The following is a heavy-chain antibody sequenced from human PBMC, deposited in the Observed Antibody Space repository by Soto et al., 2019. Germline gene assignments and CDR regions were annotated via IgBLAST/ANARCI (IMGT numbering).Heavy chain of an antibody. J-gene: IGHJ4*02. CDR1: GYSFTTFG. Sequence: ASVKDSCKASGYSFTTFGIHWVRQAPGQRPEWMGWTNAGNGNARSSQRFQGRITITRDTSANTVYMGLRDLRSEDTSVYYCARSSVAPYCSRTSCYAVDYWGQGTMVTVSS. CDR3: ARSSVAPYCSRTSCYAVDY. CDR2: TNAGNGNA. V-gene: IGHV1-3*01. D-gene: IGHD2-2*01.